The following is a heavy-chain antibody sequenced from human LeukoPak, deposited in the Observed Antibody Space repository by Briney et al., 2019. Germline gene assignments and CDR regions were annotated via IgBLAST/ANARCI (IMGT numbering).Heavy chain of an antibody. J-gene: IGHJ6*03. D-gene: IGHD2-2*01. CDR3: AKVVYQLLQGDYYYYMDV. Sequence: GGSLRLSCAASGFTFSNYWMSWVRQAPGKGLEWVANIKQDGSEQYYADSVKGRFTISRDNAKNSLYLQMNSLRAEDMALYYCAKVVYQLLQGDYYYYMDVWGKGTTVTVSS. V-gene: IGHV3-7*03. CDR2: IKQDGSEQ. CDR1: GFTFSNYW.